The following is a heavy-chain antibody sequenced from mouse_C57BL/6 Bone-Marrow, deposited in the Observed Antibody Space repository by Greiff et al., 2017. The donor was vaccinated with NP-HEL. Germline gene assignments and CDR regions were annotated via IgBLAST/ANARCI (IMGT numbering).Heavy chain of an antibody. CDR2: ISDGGSYT. CDR1: GFTFSSYA. J-gene: IGHJ3*01. Sequence: EVMLVESGGGLVKPGGSLKLSCAASGFTFSSYAMSWVRQTPEKRLEWVATISDGGSYTYYPDNVKGRFTISRDNAKNNLYLQMSHLKAEDTAMYYCASYDQGDRGQGTLVTVSA. CDR3: ASYDQGD. V-gene: IGHV5-4*03. D-gene: IGHD2-3*01.